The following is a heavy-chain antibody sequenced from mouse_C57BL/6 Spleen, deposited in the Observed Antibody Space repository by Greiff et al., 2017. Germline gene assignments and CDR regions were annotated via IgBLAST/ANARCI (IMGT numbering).Heavy chain of an antibody. CDR3: ARYYYDYEGAMDY. V-gene: IGHV1-55*01. Sequence: QVQLQQPGAELVKPGASVKMSCKASGYTFTSYWITWVKQRPGQGLEWIGDIYPGSGSTNYNEKFKSKATLTVDTSSSTASMQLSSLTSEDSAVYYCARYYYDYEGAMDYWGQGTSVTVSS. J-gene: IGHJ4*01. D-gene: IGHD2-4*01. CDR2: IYPGSGST. CDR1: GYTFTSYW.